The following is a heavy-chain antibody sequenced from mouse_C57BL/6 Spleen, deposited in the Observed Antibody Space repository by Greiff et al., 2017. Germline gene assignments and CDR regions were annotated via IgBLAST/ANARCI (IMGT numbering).Heavy chain of an antibody. V-gene: IGHV1-64*01. CDR2: IHPNSGST. CDR1: GYTFTSYW. CDR3: ARQLRQRFAY. Sequence: QVQLQQSGAELVKPGASVKLSCKASGYTFTSYWMHWVKQRPGQGLEWIGMIHPNSGSTNYNEKFKSKATLTVDKSSSTAYMQLSSLTSEDSAVYYCARQLRQRFAYWGQGTLVTVSA. J-gene: IGHJ3*01. D-gene: IGHD3-2*02.